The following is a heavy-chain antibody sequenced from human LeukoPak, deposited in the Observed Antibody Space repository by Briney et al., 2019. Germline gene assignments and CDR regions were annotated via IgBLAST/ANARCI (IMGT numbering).Heavy chain of an antibody. D-gene: IGHD3-10*01. V-gene: IGHV4-39*07. J-gene: IGHJ4*02. CDR2: IYYSGST. CDR1: GGSISSSSYY. CDR3: ARFPPSRFLDY. Sequence: SETLSLTCTVSGGSISSSSYYWGWIRQPPGKGLEWIGSIYYSGSTYYNPSLKSRVTISVDTSKNQFSLKLSSVTAADTAVYYCARFPPSRFLDYWGQGTLVTVSS.